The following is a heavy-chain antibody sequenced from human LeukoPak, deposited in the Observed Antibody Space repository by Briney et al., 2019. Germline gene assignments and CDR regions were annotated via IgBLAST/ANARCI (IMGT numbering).Heavy chain of an antibody. V-gene: IGHV4-4*02. CDR3: ARHVAVSGTRGFDY. J-gene: IGHJ4*02. CDR2: VYHTGTT. CDR1: GGFISTNW. Sequence: PSETLSLTCVVSGGFISTNWWSWVRQPPGKGLECIGEVYHTGTTHYNTSLESRVTITVDTSKNQFSLKLTSVTAADTALYYCARHVAVSGTRGFDYWGRGTLVTVSS. D-gene: IGHD6-13*01.